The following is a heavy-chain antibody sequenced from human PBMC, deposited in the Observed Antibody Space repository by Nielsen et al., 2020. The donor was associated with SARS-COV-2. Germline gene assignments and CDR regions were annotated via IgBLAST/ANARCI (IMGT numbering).Heavy chain of an antibody. CDR1: GYTFTGYY. CDR3: AREVVVVPYYYYYGMDV. J-gene: IGHJ6*02. Sequence: ASVKVSCKASGYTFTGYYMHWVRQAPGQGLEWMGRINPNSGGTNYAQKFQGRVTMTRDTSISTAYMELSRLRSDDTAVYYCAREVVVVPYYYYYGMDVWGQGTTVTVSS. D-gene: IGHD2-2*01. CDR2: INPNSGGT. V-gene: IGHV1-2*06.